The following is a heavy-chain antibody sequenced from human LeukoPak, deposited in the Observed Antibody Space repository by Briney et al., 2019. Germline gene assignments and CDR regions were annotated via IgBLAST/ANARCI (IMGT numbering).Heavy chain of an antibody. Sequence: SETLSLTCTVSGGSISSSSYYWGWIHQPPGKGLEWIGSIYYSGSTYYNPSLKSRVTISVDTSKNQFSLKLSSVTAADTAVYCCARTGDWSYFDYWGQGTLVTVSS. CDR2: IYYSGST. D-gene: IGHD2-21*02. CDR3: ARTGDWSYFDY. CDR1: GGSISSSSYY. V-gene: IGHV4-39*07. J-gene: IGHJ4*02.